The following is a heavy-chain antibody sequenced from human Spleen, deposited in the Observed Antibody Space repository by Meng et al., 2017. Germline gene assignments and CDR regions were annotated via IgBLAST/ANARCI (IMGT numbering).Heavy chain of an antibody. J-gene: IGHJ4*01. CDR1: GFTFSNAW. CDR3: SGHVDY. Sequence: GESLKISCAAYGFTFSNAWMTWVCQAPGMWLEWIGRMKSNVDGVTVYYAAAVKGRFFISRDDSENTFYLQMNSLKTEDTAVYYFSGHVDYWGHGTLVTVSS. V-gene: IGHV3-15*01. CDR2: MKSNVDGVTV.